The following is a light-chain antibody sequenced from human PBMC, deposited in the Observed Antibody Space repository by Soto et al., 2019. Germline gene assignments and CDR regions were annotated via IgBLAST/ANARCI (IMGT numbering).Light chain of an antibody. J-gene: IGLJ1*01. CDR3: QSYDSSLSVYV. CDR2: GNK. V-gene: IGLV1-40*01. Sequence: QSVLTQPPSVSGAPGQRITISCTGSRSNIGAGFDVHWYQQLPGGAPRLLIYGNKNRPSGVPDRFSGSRSGASASLAISGLQADDEADYYCQSYDSSLSVYVFGPATKLTVL. CDR1: RSNIGAGFD.